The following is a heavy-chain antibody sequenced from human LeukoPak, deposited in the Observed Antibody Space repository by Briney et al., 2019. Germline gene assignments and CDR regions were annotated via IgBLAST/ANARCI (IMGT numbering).Heavy chain of an antibody. CDR1: GDNVSKNTTS. CDR2: TYFWGVWHT. Sequence: SQTLSLTCAISGDNVSKNTTSWNWFRQSPSRGLEWLARTYFWGVWHTLYAASVNGRININRDTFKNQFSLQLSSVTAADTAVYYCARDPCSGGSCYDYWGQGTLVTVSS. J-gene: IGHJ4*02. CDR3: ARDPCSGGSCYDY. D-gene: IGHD2-15*01. V-gene: IGHV6-1*01.